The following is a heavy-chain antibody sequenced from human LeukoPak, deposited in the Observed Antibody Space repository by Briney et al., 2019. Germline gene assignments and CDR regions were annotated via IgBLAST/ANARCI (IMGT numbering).Heavy chain of an antibody. CDR1: GFTVSNMY. J-gene: IGHJ4*02. Sequence: GGSLRLSCAASGFTVSNMYMTWVRQAPGKGLEWVSLIYGDGRTSYADSVKGRFTISRDNAKNSLYLQMNSLRAEDTAVYYCARNPPHTSMVLQSDNWGQGTLVTVSS. V-gene: IGHV3-53*01. CDR3: ARNPPHTSMVLQSDN. CDR2: IYGDGRT. D-gene: IGHD5-18*01.